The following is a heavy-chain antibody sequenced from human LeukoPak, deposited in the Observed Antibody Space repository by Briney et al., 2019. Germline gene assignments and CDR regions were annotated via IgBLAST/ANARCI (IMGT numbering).Heavy chain of an antibody. CDR2: IPNDGSKT. Sequence: PGGSLRLSCAASGFSFSSYAMHWVRQAPGKGLEWVAAIPNDGSKTYYADSVKGRFTISRDNSKNTLYLQMNSLRTEDTAVYHCANERGYNYGYSFDYWGQGTLVAVSS. V-gene: IGHV3-30-3*02. J-gene: IGHJ4*02. CDR1: GFSFSSYA. D-gene: IGHD5-18*01. CDR3: ANERGYNYGYSFDY.